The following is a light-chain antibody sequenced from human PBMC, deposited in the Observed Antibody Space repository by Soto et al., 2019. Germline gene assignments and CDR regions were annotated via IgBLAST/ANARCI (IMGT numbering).Light chain of an antibody. Sequence: QSVLTQPASVSGSPGQSITISCTGSSSDVVSYNLVSWYQQHPGKAPKLMIYEATKRPSGISTRFSGSKSGNTASLTISGLQAEDEADYYCCSYAGSSTYVFGTGTKVTVL. V-gene: IGLV2-23*01. CDR3: CSYAGSSTYV. CDR2: EAT. J-gene: IGLJ1*01. CDR1: SSDVVSYNL.